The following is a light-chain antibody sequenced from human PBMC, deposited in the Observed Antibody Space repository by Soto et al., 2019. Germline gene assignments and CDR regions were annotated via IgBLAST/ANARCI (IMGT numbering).Light chain of an antibody. CDR1: QSVSSN. V-gene: IGKV3-15*01. CDR3: QQYNNWPPTWT. J-gene: IGKJ1*01. CDR2: GAS. Sequence: EIVMTQSPDTLSVSPGGIATLSSRAIQSVSSNVARYQQKPGQAPRLLIYGASTRATGIPARFSGSGSGTEFTLTISSLQSEDFAVYYCQQYNNWPPTWTFGQGTKVDIK.